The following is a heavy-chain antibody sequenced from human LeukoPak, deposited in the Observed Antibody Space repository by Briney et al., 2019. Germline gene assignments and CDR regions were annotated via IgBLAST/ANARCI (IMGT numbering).Heavy chain of an antibody. Sequence: GGSLRLSCAASGFTFSSYAMTWVRQAPGKGLEWVSSISSNSSYKYYADSVKGRFTISRDNAKNSLFLQMNSLRAEDTAVYYCARALDSGWLDSWGQGTLVTVSS. J-gene: IGHJ5*01. CDR2: ISSNSSYK. V-gene: IGHV3-21*01. D-gene: IGHD6-19*01. CDR3: ARALDSGWLDS. CDR1: GFTFSSYA.